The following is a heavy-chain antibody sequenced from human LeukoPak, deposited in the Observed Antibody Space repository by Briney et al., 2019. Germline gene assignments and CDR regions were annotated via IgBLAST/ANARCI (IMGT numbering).Heavy chain of an antibody. CDR3: ARVYGDYGRGHFDY. D-gene: IGHD4-17*01. Sequence: GGSLRLSCAASGFTFSTYGINWVRQAPGKGLEWVSSISRGSSYIYYADSVKGRFTISRDNAKNSLYLQMNSLRADDTAVYYCARVYGDYGRGHFDYWGQGTLVTVSS. CDR2: ISRGSSYI. CDR1: GFTFSTYG. V-gene: IGHV3-21*01. J-gene: IGHJ4*02.